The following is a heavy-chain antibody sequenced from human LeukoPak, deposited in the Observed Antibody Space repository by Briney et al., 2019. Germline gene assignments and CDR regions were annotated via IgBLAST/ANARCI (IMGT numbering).Heavy chain of an antibody. CDR3: ASFRVAVAGTSPSVYNWFDP. V-gene: IGHV3-30-3*01. Sequence: PGRSLRLSCAASGFTFSSYAMHWVRQAPGKGLEWVAVISYDGSNKYYADSVKGRFTISRDNSKNTLYLRMNSLRAEDTAVYYCASFRVAVAGTSPSVYNWFDPWGQGTLVTVSS. D-gene: IGHD6-19*01. CDR2: ISYDGSNK. CDR1: GFTFSSYA. J-gene: IGHJ5*02.